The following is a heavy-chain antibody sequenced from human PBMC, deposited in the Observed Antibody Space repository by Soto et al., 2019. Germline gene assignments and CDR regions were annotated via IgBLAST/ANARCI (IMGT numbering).Heavy chain of an antibody. CDR3: ARDRIAFKMIAVAGFWFDY. CDR2: IWYDGSNK. D-gene: IGHD6-19*01. CDR1: GFTFSSYG. Sequence: HPGGCLRLSCAASGFTFSSYGMHWVRQAPGKGLEWVAVIWYDGSNKYYADSVKGRFTISRDNSKNTLYLQMNSLRAEDTAVYYCARDRIAFKMIAVAGFWFDYWGQGTLVTVSS. V-gene: IGHV3-33*01. J-gene: IGHJ4*02.